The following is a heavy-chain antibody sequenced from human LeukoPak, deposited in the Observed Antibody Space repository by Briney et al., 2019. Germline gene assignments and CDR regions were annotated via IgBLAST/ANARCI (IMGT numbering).Heavy chain of an antibody. CDR2: IYHSGST. Sequence: PSETLSLTCTVSGGSFSSGNYYWSWVRQPPGKGLEWVGEIYHSGSTNFNPSLKSRVTISVDKSKNQFSLNLNSVAAADTAVYYCARNGGNSAFDYWGQGTLVTVSS. J-gene: IGHJ4*02. CDR3: ARNGGNSAFDY. V-gene: IGHV4-39*07. CDR1: GGSFSSGNYY. D-gene: IGHD4-23*01.